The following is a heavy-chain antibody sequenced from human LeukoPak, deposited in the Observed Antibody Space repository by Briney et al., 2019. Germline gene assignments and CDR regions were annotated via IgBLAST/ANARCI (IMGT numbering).Heavy chain of an antibody. CDR1: GGSISSYY. V-gene: IGHV4-59*08. D-gene: IGHD2-15*01. J-gene: IGHJ4*02. CDR3: ARHLWDCSGGSCYYFDY. Sequence: SETLSLTCTVSGGSISSYYWSWIRQPPGRGLEWIGYIYYSGSTNYNPSLKSRVTISVDTSKNQFSLKLGSVTAADTAVYYCARHLWDCSGGSCYYFDYWGQGTLVTVSS. CDR2: IYYSGST.